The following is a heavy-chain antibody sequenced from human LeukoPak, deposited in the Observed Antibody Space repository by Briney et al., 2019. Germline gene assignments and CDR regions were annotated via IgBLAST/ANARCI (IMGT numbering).Heavy chain of an antibody. CDR2: ISYDGSNK. D-gene: IGHD6-13*01. Sequence: GSLRLSCAASGFTFSSYAMHWVRQAPGKGLEWVAVISYDGSNKYYADSVKGRFTISRDNSKNTLYLQMNSLRAEDTAVYYCARDVSSSWYFAFGLDYWGQGTLVIVSS. CDR1: GFTFSSYA. J-gene: IGHJ4*02. V-gene: IGHV3-30-3*01. CDR3: ARDVSSSWYFAFGLDY.